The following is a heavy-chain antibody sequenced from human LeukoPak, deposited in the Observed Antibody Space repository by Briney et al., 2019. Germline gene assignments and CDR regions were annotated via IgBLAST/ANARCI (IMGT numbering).Heavy chain of an antibody. D-gene: IGHD6-13*01. CDR1: GFTFSSYW. CDR2: IKQDGSEK. J-gene: IGHJ3*02. CDR3: AREIPQQLVVGAFDI. V-gene: IGHV3-7*01. Sequence: PGGSLRLSCAAPGFTFSSYWMSWVRQAPGKGLEWVANIKQDGSEKYYVDSVKGRFTVSRDNAKKSLYLQMNSLRAEDTAVYYCAREIPQQLVVGAFDIWGQGTMVTVSS.